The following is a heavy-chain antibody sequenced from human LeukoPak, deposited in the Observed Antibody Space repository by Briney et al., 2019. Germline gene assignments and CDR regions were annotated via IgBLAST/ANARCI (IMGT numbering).Heavy chain of an antibody. V-gene: IGHV3-23*01. Sequence: PGGSLRLSXAASGFTFSGYAMSWVRQAPGKGLGWVSAISGSGGGTYYADSVKGRFTISRDNSKNTLYLQMDSLRAEDTAVYYCAKITPRYYYDSFDYWGQGTLVTVSS. D-gene: IGHD3-22*01. CDR3: AKITPRYYYDSFDY. J-gene: IGHJ4*02. CDR2: ISGSGGGT. CDR1: GFTFSGYA.